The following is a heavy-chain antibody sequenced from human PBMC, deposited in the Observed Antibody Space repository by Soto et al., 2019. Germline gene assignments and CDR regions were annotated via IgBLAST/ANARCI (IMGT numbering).Heavy chain of an antibody. V-gene: IGHV1-69*14. J-gene: IGHJ5*02. D-gene: IGHD1-26*01. CDR1: GYNFELYS. CDR2: VLPLYNKA. CDR3: ARDQGGSLLSTWFDI. Sequence: VQLTQSEAQLKQPGSSMKVSCQTSGYNFELYSLNRVHQVPGLRPEWLGGVLPLYNKAIYPPQFQGRVTINADSSTKTVSLKMTSLRSDDSAIYFCARDQGGSLLSTWFDIWGQGTPVTVS.